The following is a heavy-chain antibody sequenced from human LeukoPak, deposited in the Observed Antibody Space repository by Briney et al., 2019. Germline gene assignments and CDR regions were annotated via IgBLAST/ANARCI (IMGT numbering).Heavy chain of an antibody. CDR2: IYYGGST. CDR3: ATTLDYGDYFDY. CDR1: GDSINSNY. D-gene: IGHD4-17*01. Sequence: SETLSLTCSVSGDSINSNYWSWMRQPPGKGLEWIGYIYYGGSTNYNPSLKSRVTISVDTSKNQFSLKLSSVTAADTAVYYCATTLDYGDYFDYWGQGTLVTVSS. V-gene: IGHV4-59*01. J-gene: IGHJ4*02.